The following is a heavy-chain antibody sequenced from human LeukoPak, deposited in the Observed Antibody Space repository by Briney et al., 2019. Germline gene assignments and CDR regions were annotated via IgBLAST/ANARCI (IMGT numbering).Heavy chain of an antibody. CDR1: GGSFSGYY. CDR2: INHSGSS. J-gene: IGHJ4*02. Sequence: PSETLSLTCAVYGGSFSGYYWSWIRQPPGKGLEWIGEINHSGSSNYNPSLKSRVTISVDTSKNQFSLKLSSVTAADTAGYYCARWGRLYYYDSSGYSFDYWGQGTLVTVSS. CDR3: ARWGRLYYYDSSGYSFDY. V-gene: IGHV4-34*01. D-gene: IGHD3-22*01.